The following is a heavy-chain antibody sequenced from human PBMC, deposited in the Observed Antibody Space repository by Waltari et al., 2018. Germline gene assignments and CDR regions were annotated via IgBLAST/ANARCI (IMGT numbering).Heavy chain of an antibody. CDR2: ISSSSSYI. CDR3: ARGGPYSSGDEYFQH. D-gene: IGHD6-19*01. J-gene: IGHJ1*01. CDR1: GFTFSRYR. V-gene: IGHV3-21*01. Sequence: EVQLVESGGGLVKPGGSLRPSCAASGFTFSRYRITWVRPAAGKGLEWVSSISSSSSYIYYADSVKGRFTISRDNAKNSLYLQMNSLRAEDTAVYYCARGGPYSSGDEYFQHWGQGTLVTVSS.